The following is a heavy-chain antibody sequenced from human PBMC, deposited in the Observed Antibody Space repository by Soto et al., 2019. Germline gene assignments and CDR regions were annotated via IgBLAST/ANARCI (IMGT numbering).Heavy chain of an antibody. Sequence: PSETLSLTCSVSGGSISYDSYYWGWIRQPPGKGLEWVGGIFYTGTTYYSPSLKDRVTISVDTSKNSFSLNLTSVTAADTAVYFCARLVVVAPVANAWGQGTLVTVSS. D-gene: IGHD2-2*01. J-gene: IGHJ5*02. CDR2: IFYTGTT. CDR3: ARLVVVAPVANA. V-gene: IGHV4-39*02. CDR1: GGSISYDSYY.